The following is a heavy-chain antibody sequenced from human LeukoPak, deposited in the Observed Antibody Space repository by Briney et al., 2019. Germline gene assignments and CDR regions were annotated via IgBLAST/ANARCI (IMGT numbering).Heavy chain of an antibody. Sequence: GGSLRLSCAASGFTFSSYWMSWVRQAPGKGLEWVSAISGSGGSTYYADSVKGRFTISRDNSKNTLYLQMNSLRAEDTAVYYCARSQMSVPAADLDYWGQGTLVTVSS. D-gene: IGHD2-2*01. J-gene: IGHJ4*02. CDR3: ARSQMSVPAADLDY. V-gene: IGHV3-23*01. CDR2: ISGSGGST. CDR1: GFTFSSYW.